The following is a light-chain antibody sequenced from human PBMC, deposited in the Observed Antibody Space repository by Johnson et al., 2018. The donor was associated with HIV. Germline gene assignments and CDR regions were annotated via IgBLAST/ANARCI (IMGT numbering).Light chain of an antibody. CDR1: SSNIGNNY. Sequence: QSVLTQPPSVSAAPGQKVTISCSGSSSNIGNNYVSWYQQLPRTAPKLLIYDNNKRPSGTPDRFSGSQSGTSATLDITGLQTGDEAEYYCGTWDGSLSLYVFGTGTKVTVL. CDR3: GTWDGSLSLYV. J-gene: IGLJ1*01. CDR2: DNN. V-gene: IGLV1-51*01.